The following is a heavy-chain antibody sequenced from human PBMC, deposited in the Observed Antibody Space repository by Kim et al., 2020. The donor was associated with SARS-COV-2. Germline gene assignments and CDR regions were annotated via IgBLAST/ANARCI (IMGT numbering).Heavy chain of an antibody. J-gene: IGHJ4*02. CDR1: GFTVSNAW. CDR3: RSNMDY. CDR2: IKSKADGETI. V-gene: IGHV3-15*01. Sequence: GGSLRLSCVASGFTVSNAWMSWVRQAPGKGLEWVGRIKSKADGETIDYAAPVKGRFTISRDDSKNTLYLQMNSLKTEDTAVYYCRSNMDYWGQGTLVTVSS.